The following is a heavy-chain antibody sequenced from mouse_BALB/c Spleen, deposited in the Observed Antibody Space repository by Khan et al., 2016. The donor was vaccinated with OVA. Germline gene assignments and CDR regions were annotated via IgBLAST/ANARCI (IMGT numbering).Heavy chain of an antibody. V-gene: IGHV2-6-1*01. CDR3: ARQPYYHYNIMDY. J-gene: IGHJ4*01. CDR1: GFSLTNYG. CDR2: IWSDGST. D-gene: IGHD2-10*01. Sequence: QVQLKQSGPGLVAPSQSLSITCTIPGFSLTNYGVHWVRQPPGKGLEWLVVIWSDGSTTYNSALKSRLTISKDNSKRQVFLKMNSLQTDDTGMYFCARQPYYHYNIMDYWGQGTSVTVSS.